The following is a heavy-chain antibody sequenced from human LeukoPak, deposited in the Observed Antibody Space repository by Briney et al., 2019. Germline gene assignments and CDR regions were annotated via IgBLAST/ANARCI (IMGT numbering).Heavy chain of an antibody. V-gene: IGHV1-69*05. Sequence: SVKVSCKASGGTFSSYAISWVRQAPGQGLEWMGGIIPIFGTANYAQKFQGRVTITTDESTSTAYMELSRLRSDDTAVYYCARAGDFRSGYPYDYWGQGTLVTVSS. D-gene: IGHD3-3*01. CDR3: ARAGDFRSGYPYDY. CDR1: GGTFSSYA. CDR2: IIPIFGTA. J-gene: IGHJ4*02.